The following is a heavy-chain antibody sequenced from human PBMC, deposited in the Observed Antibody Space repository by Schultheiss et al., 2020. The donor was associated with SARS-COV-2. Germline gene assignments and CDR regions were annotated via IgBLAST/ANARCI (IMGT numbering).Heavy chain of an antibody. CDR3: ARDPQAADFDY. CDR1: GYTFTSYY. J-gene: IGHJ4*02. Sequence: ASVKVSCKASGYTFTSYYMHWVRQAPGQGLEWMGWMNPNSGNTGYAQKFQGRVTITRNTSISTAYMELSSLRSEDTAVYYCARDPQAADFDYWGQGTLVTVSS. CDR2: MNPNSGNT. V-gene: IGHV1-8*03. D-gene: IGHD2-15*01.